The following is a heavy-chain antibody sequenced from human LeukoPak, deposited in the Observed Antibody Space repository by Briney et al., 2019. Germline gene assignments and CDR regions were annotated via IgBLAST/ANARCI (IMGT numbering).Heavy chain of an antibody. D-gene: IGHD3-10*01. CDR3: ARESSGTSYYYGSGSYNLKYFDY. CDR2: ISSSSSYI. V-gene: IGHV3-21*01. CDR1: GFTFSSHA. J-gene: IGHJ4*02. Sequence: GGSLRLSCVGSGFTFSSHAMSWVRQAPGKGLEWVSSISSSSSYIYYADSVKGRFTISRDNAKNSLYLQMNSLRAEDTAVYYCARESSGTSYYYGSGSYNLKYFDYWGQGTLVTVSS.